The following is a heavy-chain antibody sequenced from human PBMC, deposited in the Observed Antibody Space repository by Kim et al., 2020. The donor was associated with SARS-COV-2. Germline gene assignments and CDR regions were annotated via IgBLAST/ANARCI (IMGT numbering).Heavy chain of an antibody. J-gene: IGHJ6*02. V-gene: IGHV1-46*01. Sequence: ASVKVSCKASGYTFTSYYMHWVRQAPGQGLEWMGIINPSGGSTSYAQKFQGRVTMTRDTSTSTVYMELSSLRSEDTAVYYCARLGGGIAVAGNPYYYGMDVWGQGTTVTVSS. CDR1: GYTFTSYY. D-gene: IGHD6-19*01. CDR2: INPSGGST. CDR3: ARLGGGIAVAGNPYYYGMDV.